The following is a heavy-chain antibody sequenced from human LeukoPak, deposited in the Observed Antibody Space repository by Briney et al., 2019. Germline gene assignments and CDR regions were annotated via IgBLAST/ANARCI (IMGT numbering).Heavy chain of an antibody. CDR1: GYTFTGYY. V-gene: IGHV1-2*06. Sequence: ASVKVSCKASGYTFTGYYMHWVRQAPGQGVEGMGRINPNSGGTNYAQKFQGRVTMTRHTSISTAYMELTRLRSDDTAVSYCAPLGYCSSTSCSSLLKEIWFDPWGQGTLVTVSS. J-gene: IGHJ5*02. CDR3: APLGYCSSTSCSSLLKEIWFDP. D-gene: IGHD2-2*01. CDR2: INPNSGGT.